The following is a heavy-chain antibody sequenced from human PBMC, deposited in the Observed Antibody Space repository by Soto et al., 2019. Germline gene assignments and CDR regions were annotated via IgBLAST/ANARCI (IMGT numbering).Heavy chain of an antibody. CDR2: IYWDDGK. CDR3: AHVWHPYYYYGMDV. J-gene: IGHJ6*02. V-gene: IGHV2-5*02. D-gene: IGHD3-16*01. CDR1: GFSLSTSGVG. Sequence: QITLKESGPTLVKPTQTLTLTCTFSGFSLSTSGVGVGWIRQPPGKALEWLALIYWDDGKRYSPSLKSRLTITKDTSKNQVVLTMTNMDPVDTATYYCAHVWHPYYYYGMDVWGQGTTVTVSS.